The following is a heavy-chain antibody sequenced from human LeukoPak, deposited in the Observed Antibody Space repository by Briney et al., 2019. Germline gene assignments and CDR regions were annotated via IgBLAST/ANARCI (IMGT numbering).Heavy chain of an antibody. CDR1: GYTFTSYG. CDR3: ARDFGSGSYYQSHYMDV. CDR2: ISAYNGNT. D-gene: IGHD3-10*01. V-gene: IGHV1-18*01. J-gene: IGHJ6*03. Sequence: ASVKVSCKASGYTFTSYGISWVRQAPGQGLEWMGWISAYNGNTNYAQKLQGRVTMTTDTSTSTAYMELRSLRSDDTAVYYCARDFGSGSYYQSHYMDVWGKGTTVTISS.